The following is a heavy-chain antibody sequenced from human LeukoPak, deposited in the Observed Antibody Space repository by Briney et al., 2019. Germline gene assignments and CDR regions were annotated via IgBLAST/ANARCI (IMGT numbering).Heavy chain of an antibody. Sequence: SETLSLTCTVSGGSISSHFWSWIRHPPGEGLEWIGYIYHSGGHTYNAPLESRVTISVNTPKTQFSLELSYVTAADTAVYYCATHWSTGTSYYRFDYWGQGTLVTVSS. CDR3: ATHWSTGTSYYRFDY. V-gene: IGHV4-59*08. CDR1: GGSISSHF. J-gene: IGHJ4*02. D-gene: IGHD1-26*01. CDR2: IYHSGGH.